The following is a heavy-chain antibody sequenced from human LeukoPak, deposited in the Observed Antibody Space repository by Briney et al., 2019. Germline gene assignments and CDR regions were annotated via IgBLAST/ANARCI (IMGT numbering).Heavy chain of an antibody. D-gene: IGHD6-13*01. CDR3: ARGASGHSSNWNFPYYYYYMDV. J-gene: IGHJ6*03. CDR2: IKQDGSER. CDR1: GFTFSSYS. Sequence: GGSLRRSCAASGFTFSSYSTNWVRQAPGKGLEWVANIKQDGSERYYVDSVKGRFTISRDNAKNSLYLQMNSLRDDDTAMYYCARGASGHSSNWNFPYYYYYMDVWGKGTTVTISS. V-gene: IGHV3-7*01.